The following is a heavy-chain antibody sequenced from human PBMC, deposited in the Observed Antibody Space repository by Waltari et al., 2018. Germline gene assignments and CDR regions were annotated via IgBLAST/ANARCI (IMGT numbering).Heavy chain of an antibody. CDR3: ARDQSSTITH. Sequence: QVQLQQWGAGLLKPSETLSLTCAVYGGSFSGYYWSWIRQPPGKGLEWIGEINHSGSTNYNLSLKSRVTTSVDTSKNQFSLKLSSVTAADTAVYYCARDQSSTITHWGQGTLVTVSS. J-gene: IGHJ4*02. D-gene: IGHD6-13*01. CDR1: GGSFSGYY. CDR2: INHSGST. V-gene: IGHV4-34*01.